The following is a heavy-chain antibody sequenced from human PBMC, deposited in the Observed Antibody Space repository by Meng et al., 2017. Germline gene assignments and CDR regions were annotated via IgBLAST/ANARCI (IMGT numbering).Heavy chain of an antibody. V-gene: IGHV1-3*01. CDR3: ARAIAVSGTGRFDY. J-gene: IGHJ4*02. Sequence: QALFVECGARGKKPGASVKVSCKASGYTFTTYAIHWVRQAPGQRLEWMGWINAGNSDTKYSQKLQGRVTITRDTSASTVYMEVSSLRSEDTGVYYCARAIAVSGTGRFDYWGQGTLVTVSS. CDR1: GYTFTTYA. D-gene: IGHD6-19*01. CDR2: INAGNSDT.